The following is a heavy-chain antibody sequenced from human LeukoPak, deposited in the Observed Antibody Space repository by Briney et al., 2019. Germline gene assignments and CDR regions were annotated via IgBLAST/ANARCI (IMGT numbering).Heavy chain of an antibody. J-gene: IGHJ6*02. CDR1: GGTFSSYA. CDR3: ASDPSSSGWPGYSDYYYGMDV. CDR2: IIPILGIG. D-gene: IGHD6-19*01. V-gene: IGHV1-69*04. Sequence: GAAVKVSCKASGGTFSSYAIGWVRQPPGQGLEWMGRIIPILGIGNYAQKFQGRVTITADKSTSTAYMELSSLRSEDTAVYYCASDPSSSGWPGYSDYYYGMDVWGQGTTVTLSS.